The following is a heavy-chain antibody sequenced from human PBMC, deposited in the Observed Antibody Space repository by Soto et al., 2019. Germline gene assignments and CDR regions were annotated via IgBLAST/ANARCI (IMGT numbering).Heavy chain of an antibody. V-gene: IGHV3-48*04. CDR2: NRSSISTI. D-gene: IGHD4-17*01. Sequence: GASLRLSCAACGFTFSCYSINLGRPARGRVLEWGSYNRSSISTIYDADSVKGRFTISRDNSRNTLYLQMSRLRPQDTAIYSCAKVDHDYTDSDDHYHHFGLDVWGQGTTVTVSS. CDR1: GFTFSCYS. CDR3: AKVDHDYTDSDDHYHHFGLDV. J-gene: IGHJ6*02.